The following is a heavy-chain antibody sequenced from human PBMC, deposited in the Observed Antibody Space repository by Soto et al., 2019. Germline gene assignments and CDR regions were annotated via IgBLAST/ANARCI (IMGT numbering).Heavy chain of an antibody. Sequence: GASVKVSCKVSGYTLTELSMHWVRQAPGKGLERMGGFDPEDGETIYAQKFQGRVTMTEDTSTDTAYMELSSLRSEDTAVYYCATRPSVPRGARDDAFDIWGQGTMVTVSS. D-gene: IGHD1-26*01. CDR2: FDPEDGET. J-gene: IGHJ3*02. CDR3: ATRPSVPRGARDDAFDI. V-gene: IGHV1-24*01. CDR1: GYTLTELS.